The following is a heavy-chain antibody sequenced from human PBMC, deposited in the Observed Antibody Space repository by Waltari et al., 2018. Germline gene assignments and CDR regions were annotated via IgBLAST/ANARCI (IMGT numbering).Heavy chain of an antibody. V-gene: IGHV1-2*02. Sequence: QVQLVQSGAEVKKPGASVKVSCKASGYTFTGYCIHWVRQAPGQGLEWMGWINPGSGDTNYAQNFQGRVTMTTDTSISTAYMDLTRLRSDDTAVYYCARGVGAVAGPYFDYWGQGTLITVSS. D-gene: IGHD6-19*01. CDR3: ARGVGAVAGPYFDY. CDR2: INPGSGDT. J-gene: IGHJ4*02. CDR1: GYTFTGYC.